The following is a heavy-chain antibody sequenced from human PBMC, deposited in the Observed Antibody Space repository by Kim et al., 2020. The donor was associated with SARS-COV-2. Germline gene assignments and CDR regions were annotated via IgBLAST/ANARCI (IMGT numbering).Heavy chain of an antibody. CDR2: ISSSSTYT. CDR3: ARTHADMVIFDY. V-gene: IGHV3-21*04. J-gene: IGHJ4*02. CDR1: GFTFSSHS. D-gene: IGHD3-22*01. Sequence: GGSLRLSCAVSGFTFSSHSMNWVRQAPGKGLEWVSSISSSSTYTYYADSMKGRFTISRDNAKNSLYLQMNSLKAEDTDVYYCARTHADMVIFDYWGQGTL.